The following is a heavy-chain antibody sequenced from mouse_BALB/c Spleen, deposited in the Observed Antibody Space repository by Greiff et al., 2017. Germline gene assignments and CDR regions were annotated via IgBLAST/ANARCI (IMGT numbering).Heavy chain of an antibody. CDR3: ASYGRRAY. CDR2: ISSGSSTI. D-gene: IGHD1-1*01. V-gene: IGHV5-17*02. J-gene: IGHJ3*01. Sequence: DVKLQESGGGLVQPGGSRKLSCAASGFTFSSFGMHWVRQAPEKGLEWVAYISSGSSTIYYADTVKGRFTISRDNPKNTLFLQMTSLMSEDTAMYYCASYGRRAYWGQGTLVTVSA. CDR1: GFTFSSFG.